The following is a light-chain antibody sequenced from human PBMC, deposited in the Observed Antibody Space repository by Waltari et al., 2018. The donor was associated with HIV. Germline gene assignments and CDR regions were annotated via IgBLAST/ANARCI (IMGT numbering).Light chain of an antibody. CDR2: EVS. CDR1: SSDVGRYDL. J-gene: IGLJ7*01. CDR3: CSYATDRNFV. V-gene: IGLV2-23*02. Sequence: QSALTQPASVSGPPGQSITISCNGTSSDVGRYDLVSWYQKYPGKAPKLMIYEVSKRPSGVSNRFSGSKSGNTASLTISGLQTEDEAEYYCCSYATDRNFVFGGGTQLTVL.